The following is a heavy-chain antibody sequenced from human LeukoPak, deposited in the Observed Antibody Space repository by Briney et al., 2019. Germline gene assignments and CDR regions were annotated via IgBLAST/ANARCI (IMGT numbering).Heavy chain of an antibody. Sequence: SETLSLTCAVSGGSISSGGYSWSWIRQPPGKGLEWIGYIYYSGSTYYNPSLESRVSISVDTSKNQFSLKLSSVTAADTAVYYCARDRGWFGELGFDYWGQGTLVTVSS. CDR2: IYYSGST. CDR1: GGSISSGGYS. CDR3: ARDRGWFGELGFDY. J-gene: IGHJ4*02. V-gene: IGHV4-30-4*07. D-gene: IGHD3-10*01.